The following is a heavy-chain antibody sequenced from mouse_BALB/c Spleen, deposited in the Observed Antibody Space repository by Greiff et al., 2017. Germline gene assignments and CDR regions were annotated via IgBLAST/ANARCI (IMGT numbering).Heavy chain of an antibody. Sequence: EVHLVESGGGLVQPGGSLKLSCAASGFTFSSYGMSWVRQTPDKRLELVATINSNGGSTYYPDSVKGRFTISRDNAKNTLYLQMSSLKSEDTAMYYCARGYYEGAYWGQGTLVTVSA. CDR2: INSNGGST. D-gene: IGHD2-4*01. V-gene: IGHV5-6-3*01. CDR1: GFTFSSYG. J-gene: IGHJ3*01. CDR3: ARGYYEGAY.